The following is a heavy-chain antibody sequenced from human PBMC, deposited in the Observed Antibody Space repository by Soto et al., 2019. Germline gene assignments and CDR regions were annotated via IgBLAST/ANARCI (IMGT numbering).Heavy chain of an antibody. V-gene: IGHV4-59*01. CDR3: ARQSSGRYDWFDP. Sequence: PWETLSLTCTVSGGSIGSYYWSWIRQPPGKGLEWIGYIHYTGSTNYNPSLTSRVTISVETSKNQFSLRLNSVTAADTAVYYCARQSSGRYDWFDPWGQGTLVTVSS. CDR1: GGSIGSYY. CDR2: IHYTGST. J-gene: IGHJ5*02. D-gene: IGHD1-26*01.